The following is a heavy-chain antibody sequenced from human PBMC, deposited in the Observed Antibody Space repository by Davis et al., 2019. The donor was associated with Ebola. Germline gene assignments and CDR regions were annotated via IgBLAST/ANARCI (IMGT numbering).Heavy chain of an antibody. J-gene: IGHJ3*02. CDR2: ISGRGDST. CDR3: AKGTKYNWNYGAFDI. D-gene: IGHD1-7*01. Sequence: GESLKIPCAASGFSFSGYAMSWVRQAPGKGLEWVSGISGRGDSTWYIDSVKGRFTISRDNSKDTLYLQVNSLRAEDTAVYYCAKGTKYNWNYGAFDIWGQGTVVTVSS. CDR1: GFSFSGYA. V-gene: IGHV3-23*01.